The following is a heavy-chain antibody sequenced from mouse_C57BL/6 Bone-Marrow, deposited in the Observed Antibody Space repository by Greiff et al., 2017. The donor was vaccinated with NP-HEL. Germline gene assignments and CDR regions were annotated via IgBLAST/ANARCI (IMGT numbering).Heavy chain of an antibody. D-gene: IGHD2-5*01. V-gene: IGHV1-85*01. Sequence: QVQLKESGPELVKPGASVKLSCKASGYTFTSYDINWVKQRPGQGLEWIGWIYPRDGSTKYNEKFKGKATLTVDTSSSTAYMELHSLTSEDSAVYFCARKDYSNYMYYFDYWGQGTTLTVSS. CDR2: IYPRDGST. CDR3: ARKDYSNYMYYFDY. CDR1: GYTFTSYD. J-gene: IGHJ2*01.